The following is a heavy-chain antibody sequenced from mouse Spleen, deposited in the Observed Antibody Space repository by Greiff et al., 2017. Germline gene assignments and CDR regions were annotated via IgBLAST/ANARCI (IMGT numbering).Heavy chain of an antibody. CDR2: IRSKSNNYAT. D-gene: IGHD1-1*01. J-gene: IGHJ1*01. CDR3: VRHGVLRSHWHFDV. Sequence: EVKLEESGGGLVQPKGSLKLSCAASGFSFNTYAMNWVRQAPGKGLEWVARIRSKSNNYATYYADSVKDRFTISRDDSESMLYLQMNNLKTEDTAMYYCVRHGVLRSHWHFDVWGAGTTVTVSS. CDR1: GFSFNTYA. V-gene: IGHV10-1*01.